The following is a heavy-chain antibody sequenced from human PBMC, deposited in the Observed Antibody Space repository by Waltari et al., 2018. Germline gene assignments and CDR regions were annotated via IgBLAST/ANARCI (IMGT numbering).Heavy chain of an antibody. CDR1: GFTFTRYL. CDR2: INREGSST. J-gene: IGHJ4*02. D-gene: IGHD3-10*01. V-gene: IGHV3-74*01. Sequence: EVQLDESGGGLVQPGGSLRLSCSASGFTFTRYLMNWVRQAPGKGLVWVARINREGSSTTYADSVKGRFTISRDNAKNTVYLQMNSLRVEDTAVYYCTRALWLGELYDYWGQGTLVTVSS. CDR3: TRALWLGELYDY.